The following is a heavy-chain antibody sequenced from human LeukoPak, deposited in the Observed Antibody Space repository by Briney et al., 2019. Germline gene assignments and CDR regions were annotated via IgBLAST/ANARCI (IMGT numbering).Heavy chain of an antibody. CDR3: ARDGDGAAAGIYTY. V-gene: IGHV3-30-3*01. CDR2: ILYDGNNE. Sequence: GGSLRPSCATSGFTFSGFTMHWVRQAPGKGLEWVAIILYDGNNEFYADSVKGRFTISRDNSKKTLYLQMNTLTTEDTAVYYCARDGDGAAAGIYTYWGQGTLVIVSS. CDR1: GFTFSGFT. D-gene: IGHD6-13*01. J-gene: IGHJ4*02.